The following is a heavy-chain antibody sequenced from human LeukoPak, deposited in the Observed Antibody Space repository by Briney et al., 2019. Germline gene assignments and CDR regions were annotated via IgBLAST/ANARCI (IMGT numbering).Heavy chain of an antibody. J-gene: IGHJ4*02. Sequence: AETLSLTCTASGGSISSYYWSWIRQPPGKGLEWIGYIYTSGSTNYNPSLKSRVTISVDTSKNQFSLKLSSVTAADTAVYYCAREGSSSWYALAYWGQGTLVTVSS. CDR3: AREGSSSWYALAY. CDR2: IYTSGST. CDR1: GGSISSYY. D-gene: IGHD6-13*01. V-gene: IGHV4-4*09.